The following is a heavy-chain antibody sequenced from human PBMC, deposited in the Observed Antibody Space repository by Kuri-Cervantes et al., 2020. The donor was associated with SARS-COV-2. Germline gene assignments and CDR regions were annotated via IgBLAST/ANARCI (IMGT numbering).Heavy chain of an antibody. V-gene: IGHV3-11*01. CDR2: ISSSDSTT. CDR3: SRDQVSAAGTANY. J-gene: IGHJ4*02. Sequence: GESLKISCTASGFTFGDYAMSWVRQAPGKGLEWISYISSSDSTTYYADSVKGRFTISRDNAKRTLFLQMNSLRVDDAAVYYCSRDQVSAAGTANYWGQGALVTVSS. CDR1: GFTFGDYA. D-gene: IGHD6-13*01.